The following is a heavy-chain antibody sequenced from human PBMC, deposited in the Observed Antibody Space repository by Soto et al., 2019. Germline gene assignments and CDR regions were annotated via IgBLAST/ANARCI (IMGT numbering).Heavy chain of an antibody. V-gene: IGHV1-3*04. D-gene: IGHD2-21*01. Sequence: ASVKVSCKTSGYTFTSYAIHWVRQAPGQTLEWMGWINIGNGNTEYSQKFQDRVTITRDTSASTAYMELSSLRSEDTAMYYCAREPLCGGTCQAKLVDACGQGTLVPVS. CDR3: AREPLCGGTCQAKLVDA. CDR2: INIGNGNT. J-gene: IGHJ5*02. CDR1: GYTFTSYA.